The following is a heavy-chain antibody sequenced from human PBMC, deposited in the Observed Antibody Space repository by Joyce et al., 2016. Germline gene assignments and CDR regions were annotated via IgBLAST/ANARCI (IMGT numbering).Heavy chain of an antibody. CDR3: AKEGYCSSVTCYGNWFDP. J-gene: IGHJ5*02. V-gene: IGHV1-2*02. Sequence: QVQLVQSGAEMKKPGASVKVSCRPSGYIFTASYIHWVRQAPGQGLEWMGWINPKSGDTNYAQKLQGRVTMTRDTSSSTADMELSRLRSDDTAVYYCAKEGYCSSVTCYGNWFDPWGQGTLVTVSS. CDR1: GYIFTASY. CDR2: INPKSGDT. D-gene: IGHD2-2*01.